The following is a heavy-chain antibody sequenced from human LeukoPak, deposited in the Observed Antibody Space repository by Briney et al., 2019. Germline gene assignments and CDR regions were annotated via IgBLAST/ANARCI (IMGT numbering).Heavy chain of an antibody. CDR2: IIPIFGTA. Sequence: SVKVSCKASGYTFTSYGISWVRQAPGQGLEWMGGIIPIFGTANYAQKFQGRVTITADESTSTAYMELSSLRSGDTAVYYCARDDYGDSRSSDYWGQGTLVTVSS. V-gene: IGHV1-69*13. J-gene: IGHJ4*02. CDR1: GYTFTSYG. CDR3: ARDDYGDSRSSDY. D-gene: IGHD4-17*01.